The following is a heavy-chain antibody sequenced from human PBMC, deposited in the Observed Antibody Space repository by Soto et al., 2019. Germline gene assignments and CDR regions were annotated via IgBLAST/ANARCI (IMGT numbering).Heavy chain of an antibody. D-gene: IGHD3-22*01. V-gene: IGHV4-34*01. CDR2: INHSGST. J-gene: IGHJ6*02. Sequence: SETLSLTCAVYGGSFSGYYWSWIRQPPGKGLEWIGEINHSGSTNYNPSLKSRVTISVDTSKNQLSLKLSSVTAADTAVYYCARATHYYDSSGTPGRVYGMDVWGQGTTVTVSS. CDR1: GGSFSGYY. CDR3: ARATHYYDSSGTPGRVYGMDV.